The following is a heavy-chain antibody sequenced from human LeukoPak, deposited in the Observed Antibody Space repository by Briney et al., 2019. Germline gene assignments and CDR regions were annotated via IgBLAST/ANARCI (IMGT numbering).Heavy chain of an antibody. J-gene: IGHJ4*02. CDR1: GYSISSGYY. D-gene: IGHD3-10*01. V-gene: IGHV4-38-2*02. CDR2: IYHSGST. Sequence: PSETLSLTCTVSGYSISSGYYWGWIRQPPGKGLEWIGSIYHSGSTYYNPSLKSRVTISVDTSKNQFSLKLSSVTAADTAVYYCARGDPVREYDYWGQGTLVTVSS. CDR3: ARGDPVREYDY.